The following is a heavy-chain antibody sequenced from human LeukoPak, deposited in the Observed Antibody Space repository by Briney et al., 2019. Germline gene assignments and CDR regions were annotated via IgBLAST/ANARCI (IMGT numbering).Heavy chain of an antibody. CDR2: IYTSGTT. V-gene: IGHV4-4*07. Sequence: SETLPPTCAVSGGSINNSFWTWIRQAAGKGREWIGRIYTSGTTNYNSSLKSRVTMSVDTSKNQFSLKLNSVTAADTAVYYCAREQYSSPGRGMDVWDQGTTVTVSS. CDR1: GGSINNSF. CDR3: AREQYSSPGRGMDV. D-gene: IGHD3-22*01. J-gene: IGHJ6*02.